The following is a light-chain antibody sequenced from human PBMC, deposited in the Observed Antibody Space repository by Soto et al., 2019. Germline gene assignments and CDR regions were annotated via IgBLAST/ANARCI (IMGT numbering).Light chain of an antibody. CDR2: GAS. V-gene: IGKV3-15*01. J-gene: IGKJ2*01. CDR3: PQYNNLYT. CDR1: QSVSSN. Sequence: EIVMTQSPATLSVSPGERATLSCRASQSVSSNLAWYQQKPGQAPRLLIYGASTRATGIPARFSGSGSGTEFTLTLSRLQSEDFAVYYFPQYNNLYTFGQGTKLEIK.